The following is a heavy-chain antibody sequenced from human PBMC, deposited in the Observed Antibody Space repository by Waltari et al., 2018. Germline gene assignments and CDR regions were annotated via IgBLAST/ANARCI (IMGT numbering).Heavy chain of an antibody. CDR3: ARGRKSGGRDWFDP. D-gene: IGHD2-15*01. J-gene: IGHJ5*02. Sequence: QVQLVQSGAEVKKPGASVKVSCKASGYTFTSYDINWERQDTGQGIEWMGWMNHNSGNTGYAQKFQGRVTITRNTSISTAYMELSSLRSEYTAVYYCARGRKSGGRDWFDPWGQGTLVTVSS. CDR1: GYTFTSYD. CDR2: MNHNSGNT. V-gene: IGHV1-8*03.